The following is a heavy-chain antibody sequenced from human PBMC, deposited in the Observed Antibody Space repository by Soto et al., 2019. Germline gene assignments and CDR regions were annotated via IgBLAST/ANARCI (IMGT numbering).Heavy chain of an antibody. CDR2: IWYDGSNK. V-gene: IGHV3-33*01. CDR1: GFTFSSYG. CDR3: AREQGPNYYYGMDV. J-gene: IGHJ6*02. Sequence: GGSLRLSCAASGFTFSSYGMHWVRQAPGKGLEWVAVIWYDGSNKYYADSVKGRFTISRDNSKNTLYLQMNSLRAEDTAVYYCAREQGPNYYYGMDVWGQGTTVTVSS.